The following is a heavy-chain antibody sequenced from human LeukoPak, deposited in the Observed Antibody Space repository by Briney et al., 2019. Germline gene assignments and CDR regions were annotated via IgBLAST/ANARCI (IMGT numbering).Heavy chain of an antibody. CDR2: INHSGST. J-gene: IGHJ6*03. V-gene: IGHV4-34*01. CDR1: GGSFGGYY. Sequence: SETLSLTCAVYGGSFGGYYWSWIRQPPWKGLEWIGEINHSGSTNYNPSLKSRVTISVDTSKNQFSLKLSSVAAADTAVYYCASIVTTSMDVWGKGTTVTVSS. D-gene: IGHD4-11*01. CDR3: ASIVTTSMDV.